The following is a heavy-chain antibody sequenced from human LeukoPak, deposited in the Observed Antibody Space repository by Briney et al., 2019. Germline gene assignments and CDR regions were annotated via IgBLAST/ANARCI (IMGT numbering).Heavy chain of an antibody. CDR2: IYYSGST. J-gene: IGHJ5*02. CDR1: GGSISSYY. Sequence: PSETLSLTCTVSGGSISSYYWSWIRQPPGKGLEWIGYIYYSGSTNYNPSLKSRVTISVDTSKNQFSLKLGSVTAADTAVYYCARLLVQGWFDPWGQGTLVTVSS. CDR3: ARLLVQGWFDP. V-gene: IGHV4-59*01. D-gene: IGHD6-13*01.